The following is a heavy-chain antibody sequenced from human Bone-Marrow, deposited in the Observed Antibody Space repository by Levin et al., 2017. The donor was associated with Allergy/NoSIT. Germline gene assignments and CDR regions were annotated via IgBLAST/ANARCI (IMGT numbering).Heavy chain of an antibody. Sequence: GESLKISCKGSGYSFTSYWISWVRQMPGKGLEWMGRIDPSDSYTNYSPSFQGHVPTSAQKSISPAYLQWSSLKASDTAMYYCARHRNLEAFDIWGQGTMVTVSS. CDR3: ARHRNLEAFDI. D-gene: IGHD1-14*01. CDR1: GYSFTSYW. J-gene: IGHJ3*02. CDR2: IDPSDSYT. V-gene: IGHV5-10-1*01.